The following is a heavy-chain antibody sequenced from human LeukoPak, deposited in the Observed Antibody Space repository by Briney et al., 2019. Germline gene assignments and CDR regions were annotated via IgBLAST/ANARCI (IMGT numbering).Heavy chain of an antibody. V-gene: IGHV3-20*04. J-gene: IGHJ4*02. CDR2: INWNGGST. CDR1: GFTFDDYG. CDR3: ARGSWVAAAGTRFDY. D-gene: IGHD6-13*01. Sequence: PGGSLRLSCAASGFTFDDYGMSWVRQAPGKGLEWVSGINWNGGSTGYADSVKGRFTISRDNAKNSLYLQMNSLRAEDTALYYCARGSWVAAAGTRFDYWGQGTLVTVSS.